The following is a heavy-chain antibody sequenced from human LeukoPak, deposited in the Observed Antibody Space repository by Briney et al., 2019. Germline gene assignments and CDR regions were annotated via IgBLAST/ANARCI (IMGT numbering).Heavy chain of an antibody. CDR2: LNPNSGGT. J-gene: IGHJ5*02. CDR1: GYTFTGYY. D-gene: IGHD2-2*01. Sequence: ASVKVSCKASGYTFTGYYMHWVRQAPGQGLEWMGWLNPNSGGTNYAQKFQGRVTMTRDTSISTAYMELSRLRSDDTAVYYCARTFVVPASPFDPWGQGTLVTVSS. V-gene: IGHV1-2*02. CDR3: ARTFVVPASPFDP.